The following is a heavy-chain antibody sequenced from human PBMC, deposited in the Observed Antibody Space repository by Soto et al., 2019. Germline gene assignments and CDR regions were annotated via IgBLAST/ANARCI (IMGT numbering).Heavy chain of an antibody. CDR2: IYYSGST. D-gene: IGHD3-10*01. Sequence: SETLSLTCTVSGGSISSYYWSWIRQPPGKGLEWIGYIYYSGSTNYNPSLKSRVTISVDTSKNQFSLKLSSVTAADTAVYYCARTGMGDFDYWGQGTLVTVSS. CDR1: GGSISSYY. V-gene: IGHV4-59*01. CDR3: ARTGMGDFDY. J-gene: IGHJ4*02.